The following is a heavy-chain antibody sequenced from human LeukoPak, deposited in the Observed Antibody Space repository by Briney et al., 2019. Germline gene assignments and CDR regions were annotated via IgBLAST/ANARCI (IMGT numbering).Heavy chain of an antibody. CDR2: IKQDGSEK. CDR3: VRPVGMATSGY. V-gene: IGHV3-7*01. D-gene: IGHD5-24*01. CDR1: GFAFSSYW. J-gene: IGHJ4*02. Sequence: GGSLRLSCAASGFAFSSYWMSWVRQAPGKGLEWVANIKQDGSEKYYVDSVKGRFTISRDNAKNSLYLQMNSLRAEDTAVYYCVRPVGMATSGYWGQGTLVTVSS.